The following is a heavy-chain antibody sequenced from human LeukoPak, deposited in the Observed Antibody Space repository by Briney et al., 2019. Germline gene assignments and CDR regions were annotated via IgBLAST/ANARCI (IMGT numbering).Heavy chain of an antibody. V-gene: IGHV3-48*03. CDR3: ARKVTGTTYFDY. Sequence: QAGGSLRLSCAASGFTFSGYEGNWVRQAPGKGLEWISYISRSSSGNAIKYADSVQGRFTISRDNAKNSVYLQMNSLRAEDTAVYYCARKVTGTTYFDYWGQGILVTVAS. CDR2: ISRSSSGNAI. CDR1: GFTFSGYE. D-gene: IGHD1-1*01. J-gene: IGHJ4*02.